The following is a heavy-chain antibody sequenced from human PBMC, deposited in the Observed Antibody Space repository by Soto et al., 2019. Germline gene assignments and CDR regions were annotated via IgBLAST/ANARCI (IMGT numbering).Heavy chain of an antibody. Sequence: QVQLVQSGAEVKKPGASVKVSCKASGYTFTSYGISWVRQAPGQRLEWMGWISAYNGNTNYAQKLQGRVTMTTDTTTSTAYMELRSLRSDDTAVYYCARAVDYYDSSGYYTHEYFQHGGQCTLVTVSS. V-gene: IGHV1-18*01. D-gene: IGHD3-22*01. CDR3: ARAVDYYDSSGYYTHEYFQH. CDR1: GYTFTSYG. CDR2: ISAYNGNT. J-gene: IGHJ1*01.